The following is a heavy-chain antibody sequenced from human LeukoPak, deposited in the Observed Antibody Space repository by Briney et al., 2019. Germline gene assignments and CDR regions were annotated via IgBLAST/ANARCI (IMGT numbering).Heavy chain of an antibody. CDR3: ARDRPYYDISTYDY. CDR1: GFTFSDYY. V-gene: IGHV3-11*01. D-gene: IGHD3-9*01. CDR2: ISSSGSTI. J-gene: IGHJ4*02. Sequence: PGGSLRLSCAASGFTFSDYYMSWIRQAPGKGLEWVSYISSSGSTIYYADSVKGRFTISRDNAKNSLYLQMNSLRAEDTAVYYCARDRPYYDISTYDYWGQGTLVTVSS.